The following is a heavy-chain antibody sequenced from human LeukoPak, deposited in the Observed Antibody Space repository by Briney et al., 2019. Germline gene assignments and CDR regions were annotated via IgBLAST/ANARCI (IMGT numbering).Heavy chain of an antibody. D-gene: IGHD6-19*01. CDR3: ARSVIAVAGYDAFDI. J-gene: IGHJ3*02. Sequence: PGGPLRLSCAPSGFTFSSYSMNWVRQAPGKGVDWVSYISSRSFTIYYAHSVKGGFSISRDNAKNSLYLEMKSLRDEDTAVYYCARSVIAVAGYDAFDIWGQGTVVTVSS. CDR2: ISSRSFTI. CDR1: GFTFSSYS. V-gene: IGHV3-48*02.